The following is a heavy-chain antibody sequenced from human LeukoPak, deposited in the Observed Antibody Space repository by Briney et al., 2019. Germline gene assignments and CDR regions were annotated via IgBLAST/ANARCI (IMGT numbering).Heavy chain of an antibody. CDR2: IIYSGNT. CDR1: SGSISSTSYY. V-gene: IGHV4-39*01. D-gene: IGHD2-15*01. J-gene: IGHJ4*02. CDR3: VRHFHGSWYVVGG. Sequence: PSETLSLTCTASSGSISSTSYYWGWIRQPPGKGLEWMGGIIYSGNTYYNPSLKSRVTMSVDTTKNQFSLELTSVTAADTAVYFCVRHFHGSWYVVGGWGQGVLVTV.